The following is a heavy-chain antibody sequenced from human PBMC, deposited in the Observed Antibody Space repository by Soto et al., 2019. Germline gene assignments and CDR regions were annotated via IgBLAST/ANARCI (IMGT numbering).Heavy chain of an antibody. CDR3: AGRLNSSSWFDVDY. CDR2: IITIFGTA. Sequence: GASVKVSCKASGGTFSSYAISWVRQAPGQGLEWMGGIITIFGTANYAQKFQGRVTITADESTSTAYMELSSLRSEDTAVYYCAGRLNSSSWFDVDYWGQGTLVTVSS. J-gene: IGHJ4*02. D-gene: IGHD6-13*01. V-gene: IGHV1-69*13. CDR1: GGTFSSYA.